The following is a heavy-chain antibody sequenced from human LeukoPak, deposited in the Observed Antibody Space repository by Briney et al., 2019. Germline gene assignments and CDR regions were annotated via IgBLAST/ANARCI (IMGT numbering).Heavy chain of an antibody. D-gene: IGHD3-9*01. CDR2: INPNTGGT. CDR1: GYTFSGYY. Sequence: GASVKVSCKASGYTFSGYYIHWARHAPGQGLEWMGWINPNTGGTNFAPNFQGRVTMTTVTSISTAYMELSRLRSDDTAVYYCARVVDILTGHDTALDYWGQGTLVTVSS. CDR3: ARVVDILTGHDTALDY. J-gene: IGHJ4*02. V-gene: IGHV1-2*02.